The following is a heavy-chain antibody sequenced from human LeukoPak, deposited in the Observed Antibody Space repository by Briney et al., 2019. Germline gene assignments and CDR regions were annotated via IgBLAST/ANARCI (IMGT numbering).Heavy chain of an antibody. V-gene: IGHV4-59*01. CDR2: IYYSGST. D-gene: IGHD3-10*01. CDR1: GGSISSYY. Sequence: KASETPSLTCTVSGGSISSYYWSWIRQPPGKGLEWIGYIYYSGSTNYNPSLKSRVTIPVDTSKNQFSLKLSSVTAADTAVYYCARVPTLYYYGSGKVAFDIWGQGTMVTVSS. CDR3: ARVPTLYYYGSGKVAFDI. J-gene: IGHJ3*02.